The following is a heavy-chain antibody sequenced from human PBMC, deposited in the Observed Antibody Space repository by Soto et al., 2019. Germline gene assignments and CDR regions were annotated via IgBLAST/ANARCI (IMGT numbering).Heavy chain of an antibody. V-gene: IGHV4-30-2*01. CDR3: ARAEGGIFDY. CDR2: IYHGEST. J-gene: IGHJ4*02. Sequence: QLQLQESGSGLVKPSQTLSLTCAVSGGSISSGGYSWSWIRQPPGKGLEWIGYIYHGESTYYNPSIKSRVTISVDRSKNQFSLTLSSVTAADTAVYYCARAEGGIFDYWGQGTLVTVSS. CDR1: GGSISSGGYS.